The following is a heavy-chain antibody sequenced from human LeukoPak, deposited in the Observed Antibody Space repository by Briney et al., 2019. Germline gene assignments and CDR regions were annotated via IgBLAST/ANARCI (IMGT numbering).Heavy chain of an antibody. Sequence: PSETLSLTCTVSGGSISSRSNYWGWIRQPPGKGLEWIGSISYSESTYYNPPLKSRITMSVDTSKNLFSLRLNSVTAADTAVYYCAATTVTTGSYAFDIWGQGTMVTVSS. D-gene: IGHD4-17*01. J-gene: IGHJ3*02. CDR1: GGSISSRSNY. CDR3: AATTVTTGSYAFDI. V-gene: IGHV4-39*01. CDR2: ISYSEST.